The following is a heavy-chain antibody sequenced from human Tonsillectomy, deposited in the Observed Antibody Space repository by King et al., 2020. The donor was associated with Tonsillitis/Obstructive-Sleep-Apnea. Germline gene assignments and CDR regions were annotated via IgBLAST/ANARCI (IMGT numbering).Heavy chain of an antibody. J-gene: IGHJ4*02. CDR1: GYTFTSYG. D-gene: IGHD3-16*02. CDR3: ARDLYYDYIWGSSRYNPLAGPRCAFFDY. CDR2: ISAYNGNT. V-gene: IGHV1-18*01. Sequence: QLVQSGAEVKKPGASVKVSCKASGYTFTSYGISWVRQAPGQGLEWMGWISAYNGNTNYAQKLQGRVTMTTDTSTSTAYIELRSLRSDDTAVYYCARDLYYDYIWGSSRYNPLAGPRCAFFDYWGQGTLVTVSS.